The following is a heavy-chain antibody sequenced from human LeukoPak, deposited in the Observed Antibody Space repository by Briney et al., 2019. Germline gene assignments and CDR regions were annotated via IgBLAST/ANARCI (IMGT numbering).Heavy chain of an antibody. J-gene: IGHJ4*02. CDR3: ARDLRSDSYCFDY. Sequence: SETLSLTCAVSGYSISSGYYWGWLRQPPGKGLEWIGSIYHSGSTYYNPSLKSRVTISVDTSKNQFSLKLSSVTAADTAVYYCARDLRSDSYCFDYWGQGTLVTVSS. V-gene: IGHV4-38-2*02. D-gene: IGHD2-21*02. CDR2: IYHSGST. CDR1: GYSISSGYY.